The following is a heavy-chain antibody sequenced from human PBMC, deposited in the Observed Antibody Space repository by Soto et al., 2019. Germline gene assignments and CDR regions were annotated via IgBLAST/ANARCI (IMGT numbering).Heavy chain of an antibody. Sequence: PGGSLRLSCAASVFTFSSYSMNWVRQAPGKGLEWGSYISSSSSTIYYADSVKGRFTISRDNAKNSLYLQMNSLRAEDTAVYYCAIDNLSPKTTATGVYDTRAQQALVTVSA. J-gene: IGHJ5*01. CDR2: ISSSSSTI. D-gene: IGHD4-17*01. CDR1: VFTFSSYS. V-gene: IGHV3-48*01. CDR3: AIDNLSPKTTATGVYDT.